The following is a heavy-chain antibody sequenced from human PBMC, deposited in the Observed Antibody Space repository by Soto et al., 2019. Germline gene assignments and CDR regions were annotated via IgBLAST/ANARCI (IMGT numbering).Heavy chain of an antibody. Sequence: GGSLRLSCVGSGITFSTYAMNWVRQAPGKGLEWVSGISANGDNVDYADSVKGRFTVSRDNAKNSLFLQMNSLRPEDTALYYCAKDMKWGGMTTIHYFDSWGQGTQVTVSS. CDR3: AKDMKWGGMTTIHYFDS. V-gene: IGHV3-9*01. J-gene: IGHJ4*02. D-gene: IGHD4-17*01. CDR1: GITFSTYA. CDR2: ISANGDNV.